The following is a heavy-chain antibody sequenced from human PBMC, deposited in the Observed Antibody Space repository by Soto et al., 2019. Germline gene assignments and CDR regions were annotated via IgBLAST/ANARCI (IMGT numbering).Heavy chain of an antibody. D-gene: IGHD5-12*01. J-gene: IGHJ4*02. CDR2: IVPIVDTS. CDR1: GGTFSSYA. Sequence: QVQLVQSGAEVRQPASSVKVSCKTSGGTFSSYAISWVRQAPGQGLEWMGGIVPIVDTSTYAQKFQGRVTITAAESTRTAYMELSSLRSDDTAIYYCVRVVAIPGYPDNWGQGTLVTVSS. CDR3: VRVVAIPGYPDN. V-gene: IGHV1-69*12.